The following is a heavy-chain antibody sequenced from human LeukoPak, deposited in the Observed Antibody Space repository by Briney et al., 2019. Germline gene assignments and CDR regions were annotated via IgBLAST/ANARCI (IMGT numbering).Heavy chain of an antibody. CDR1: GYTFTGYY. J-gene: IGHJ4*02. CDR2: INPNSGGT. Sequence: ASVKVSCKASGYTFTGYYMPWVRQVPGQGLEWMGWINPNSGGTNYAQKFQGRVTMTRDTSISTAYMELSRLRSDDTAVYYCARENVEVSIFWWGQGTLVTVSS. CDR3: ARENVEVSIFW. D-gene: IGHD3-9*01. V-gene: IGHV1-2*02.